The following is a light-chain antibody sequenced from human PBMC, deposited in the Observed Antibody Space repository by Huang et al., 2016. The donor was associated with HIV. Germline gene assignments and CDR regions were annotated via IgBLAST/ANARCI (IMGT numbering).Light chain of an antibody. Sequence: EIVLTQSPGTLSLSPGEPATLSCRAGQGITGNLAWYHQRLGQPPRLLLYGASTRARNIPGRFSGSGSGTDFTLTITSLRSEDSAVYYCQQYNAWPSTWTFGQGTRMEIK. J-gene: IGKJ1*01. CDR2: GAS. CDR3: QQYNAWPSTWT. V-gene: IGKV3-15*01. CDR1: QGITGN.